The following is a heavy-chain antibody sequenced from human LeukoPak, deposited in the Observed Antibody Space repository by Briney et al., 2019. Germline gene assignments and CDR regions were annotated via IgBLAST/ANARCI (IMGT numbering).Heavy chain of an antibody. V-gene: IGHV4-59*01. CDR1: GGSISSYY. CDR2: IYYSGST. Sequence: SETLSLTCTVSGGSISSYYWSWIRQPPGKGLEWIGYIYYSGSTNYNPSLKSRVTISVDTSKNQFSLKLSSVTAADTAVYYCARANDDFWSGGGGNWFDPWGQGTLVTVSS. J-gene: IGHJ5*02. D-gene: IGHD3-3*01. CDR3: ARANDDFWSGGGGNWFDP.